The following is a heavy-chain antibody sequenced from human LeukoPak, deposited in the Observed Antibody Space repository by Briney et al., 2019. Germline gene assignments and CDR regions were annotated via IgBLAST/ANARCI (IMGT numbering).Heavy chain of an antibody. CDR1: GFTFSSHG. CDR2: IWYDGSNK. D-gene: IGHD3-9*01. CDR3: ARENDYYDIFYLDY. J-gene: IGHJ4*02. Sequence: GRSLRLSCAASGFTFSSHGMHWVRQAPGKGLEWVAVIWYDGSNKYYADSVKGRFTISRDNSKNTLSLQMNSLRAEDTAVYYCARENDYYDIFYLDYWGQGTLVTVSS. V-gene: IGHV3-33*01.